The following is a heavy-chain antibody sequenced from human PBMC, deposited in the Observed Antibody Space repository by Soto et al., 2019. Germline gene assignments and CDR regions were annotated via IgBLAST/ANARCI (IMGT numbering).Heavy chain of an antibody. CDR2: INPNTGGT. D-gene: IGHD3-10*01. J-gene: IGHJ4*02. Sequence: ASVKVSCKASGYTSTGYHVQWVRQAPGQGLEWMGWINPNTGGTNYAQKFQGRVSMTRDTSISTAYMDLSRLRSDDTAVYYCARGAAYGSGSYRWDYWGQGTLVTVSS. CDR3: ARGAAYGSGSYRWDY. V-gene: IGHV1-2*02. CDR1: GYTSTGYH.